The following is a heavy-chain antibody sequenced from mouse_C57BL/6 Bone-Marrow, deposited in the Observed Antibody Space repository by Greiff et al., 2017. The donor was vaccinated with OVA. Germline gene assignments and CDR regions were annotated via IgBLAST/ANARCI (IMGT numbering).Heavy chain of an antibody. CDR1: GFTFSSYG. V-gene: IGHV5-6*02. CDR3: ARREGKPFAY. J-gene: IGHJ3*01. Sequence: EVKLVESGGDLVKPGGSLKLSCAASGFTFSSYGMSWVRQTPDKRLEWVATISSGGSYTYYPDSVKGRFTISRDNAKNTLYLQMSSLKSEDTAVYYCARREGKPFAYWGQGTLVTVSA. CDR2: ISSGGSYT.